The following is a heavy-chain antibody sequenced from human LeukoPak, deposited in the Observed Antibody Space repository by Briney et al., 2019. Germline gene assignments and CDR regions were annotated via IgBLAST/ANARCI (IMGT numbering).Heavy chain of an antibody. D-gene: IGHD2-15*01. J-gene: IGHJ3*02. CDR2: ISGSSSNI. CDR1: GFYFSDYY. V-gene: IGHV3-11*01. CDR3: ARRYCSRGSCDMGTDVLDI. Sequence: PGGSLLLSCAASGFYFSDYYMAWIRQAPGKGLEWVSHISGSSSNIYYIDSVKDRFTISRDNAEKSLYLQMNGLRAEDTAVYYCARRYCSRGSCDMGTDVLDIWGQGTMVTVSS.